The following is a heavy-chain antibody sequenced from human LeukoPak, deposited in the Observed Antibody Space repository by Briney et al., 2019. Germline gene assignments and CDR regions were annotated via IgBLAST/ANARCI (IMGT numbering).Heavy chain of an antibody. Sequence: ASVKVSCKVSGYTLTELSIHWVRQAPGKGLERMGGVDPEDGDTIYAQKFQGRVTMTEDTSTDTAYMELTNLRSEDTAVYYCATVGEGYSYGYLSPRGMDVWGQGTTVTVSS. CDR3: ATVGEGYSYGYLSPRGMDV. V-gene: IGHV1-24*01. CDR1: GYTLTELS. J-gene: IGHJ6*02. CDR2: VDPEDGDT. D-gene: IGHD5-18*01.